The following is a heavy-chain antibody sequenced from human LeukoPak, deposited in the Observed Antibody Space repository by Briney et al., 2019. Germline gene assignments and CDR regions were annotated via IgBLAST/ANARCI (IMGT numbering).Heavy chain of an antibody. CDR1: GFTFSSYG. V-gene: IGHV3-30*02. D-gene: IGHD3-3*01. J-gene: IGHJ4*02. CDR2: IRYDGGNK. CDR3: AKGAGGLRFLEWLLSHFDY. Sequence: GGSLRLSCAASGFTFSSYGMHWVRQAPGKGLEWVAFIRYDGGNKYYADSVKGRFTISRDNSKNTLYLQMNSLRAEDTAVYYCAKGAGGLRFLEWLLSHFDYWGQGTLVTVSS.